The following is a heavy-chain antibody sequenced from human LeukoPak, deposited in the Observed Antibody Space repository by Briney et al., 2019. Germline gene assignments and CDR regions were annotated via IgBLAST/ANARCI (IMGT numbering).Heavy chain of an antibody. D-gene: IGHD6-19*01. J-gene: IGHJ6*03. Sequence: SETLSLTCSVCGGSISSYYWSWIRQSPGEGVVWVGYIFYSGCTNYNPPLKSRVTTSVDTSKNQFSLKLTSVTSADTAVYYCARGVAGTVMSYYYYYYMDVWGKGTTVTVSS. CDR1: GGSISSYY. V-gene: IGHV4-59*01. CDR3: ARGVAGTVMSYYYYYYMDV. CDR2: IFYSGCT.